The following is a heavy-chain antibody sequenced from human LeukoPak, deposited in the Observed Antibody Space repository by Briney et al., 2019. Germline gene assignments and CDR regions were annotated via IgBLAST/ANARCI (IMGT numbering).Heavy chain of an antibody. D-gene: IGHD1-26*01. Sequence: GGSLRLSCAASGFTFSSYGMHWVRQAPGKGLEWVAFIRYDGSNKYYADSVKGRFTVSRDNSKNTLYLQMNSLRAEDTAVYYCAKDGGSYYGPWDYWGQGTLVTVSS. CDR1: GFTFSSYG. V-gene: IGHV3-30*02. CDR3: AKDGGSYYGPWDY. CDR2: IRYDGSNK. J-gene: IGHJ4*02.